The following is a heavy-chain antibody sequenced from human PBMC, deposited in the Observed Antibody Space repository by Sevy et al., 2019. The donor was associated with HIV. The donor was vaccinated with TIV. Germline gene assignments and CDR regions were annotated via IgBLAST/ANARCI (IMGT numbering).Heavy chain of an antibody. J-gene: IGHJ6*02. V-gene: IGHV1-18*01. D-gene: IGHD2-2*01. Sequence: ASVKVSCKASGYTFTSYGISWVRQAPGQGLERMGWISAYNGNTNYAQKLQGRVTMTTDTSTSTAYMELRSLRSDDTAVYYCARRLGYCSSTSCPYYYYGMDVWGQGTTVTVSS. CDR3: ARRLGYCSSTSCPYYYYGMDV. CDR1: GYTFTSYG. CDR2: ISAYNGNT.